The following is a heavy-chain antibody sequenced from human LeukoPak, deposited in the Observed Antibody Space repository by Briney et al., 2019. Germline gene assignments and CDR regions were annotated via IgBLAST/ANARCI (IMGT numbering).Heavy chain of an antibody. J-gene: IGHJ4*02. V-gene: IGHV3-30*04. D-gene: IGHD4-17*01. CDR2: ISNDGSYK. CDR1: GFTFINYA. Sequence: GGALRLSCAASGFTFINYAMHWLRPAPDRGLEGVAVISNDGSYKSYTNSVRGRFTISRDNSKNTLYLQMDTLRPEDTAVYSCARAPYGAYYFDYWGQGTLGTVSS. CDR3: ARAPYGAYYFDY.